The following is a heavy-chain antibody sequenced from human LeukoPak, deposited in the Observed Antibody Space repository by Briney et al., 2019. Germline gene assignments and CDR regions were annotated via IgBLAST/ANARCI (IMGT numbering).Heavy chain of an antibody. CDR3: ARVPCGGGSCYTDAFDP. V-gene: IGHV3-21*01. J-gene: IGHJ5*02. Sequence: PGGSLRLSCAASGFTFSSYSMNWVRQAPGKGLEWVSSISSSSSYIYYADSVKGRFTISRDNAKNTLYLQMNSLRAEDTAVYYCARVPCGGGSCYTDAFDPWGQGTLVTVSS. D-gene: IGHD2-15*01. CDR2: ISSSSSYI. CDR1: GFTFSSYS.